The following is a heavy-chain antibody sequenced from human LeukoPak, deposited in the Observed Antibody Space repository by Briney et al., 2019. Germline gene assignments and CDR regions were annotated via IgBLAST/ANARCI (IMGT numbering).Heavy chain of an antibody. CDR3: ARGPPLEYSSSSRYFDL. D-gene: IGHD6-6*01. CDR1: GYSISSGYY. Sequence: SETLSLTCTVSGYSISSGYYWGWIRQSPGKGLEWIGSIYNSGSTYYNPSLKSRITISVDTSKNQFSLRLRSVTAADTAVYYCARGPPLEYSSSSRYFDLWGRGTLVTVSS. J-gene: IGHJ2*01. CDR2: IYNSGST. V-gene: IGHV4-38-2*02.